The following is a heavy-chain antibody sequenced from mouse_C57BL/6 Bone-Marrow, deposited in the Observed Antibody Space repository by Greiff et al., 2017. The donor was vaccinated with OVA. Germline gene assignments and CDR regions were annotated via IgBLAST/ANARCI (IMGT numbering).Heavy chain of an antibody. CDR3: ARVYDGYPFDY. V-gene: IGHV5-4*03. CDR1: GFTFSSYA. D-gene: IGHD2-3*01. CDR2: ISDGGSYT. Sequence: EVKVVESGGGLVKPGGSLKLSCAASGFTFSSYAMSWVRQTPEKRLEWVATISDGGSYTYYPDNVKGRFTISRDNAKNNLYLQMSHLKSEDTAMYYCARVYDGYPFDYWGQGTTLTVSS. J-gene: IGHJ2*01.